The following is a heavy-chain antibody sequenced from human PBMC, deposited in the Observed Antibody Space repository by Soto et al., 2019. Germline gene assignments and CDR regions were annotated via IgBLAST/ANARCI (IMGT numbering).Heavy chain of an antibody. CDR3: AHDANTATPMVKTYYFDY. D-gene: IGHD5-18*01. CDR2: IYWDDDK. J-gene: IGHJ4*02. CDR1: GFSLSTSGVG. Sequence: QITLKESGPTLVKPTQTLTLTCTFSGFSLSTSGVGVGWIRQPPGKALEWLALIYWDDDKRYSPSLKSRLTSTKDTNKNPVVLTMTNMDPVDTATSNIAHDANTATPMVKTYYFDYWGQGTLVTVSS. V-gene: IGHV2-5*02.